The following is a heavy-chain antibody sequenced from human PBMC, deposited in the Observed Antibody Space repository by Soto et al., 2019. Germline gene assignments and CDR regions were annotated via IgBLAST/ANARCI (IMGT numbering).Heavy chain of an antibody. Sequence: QVQLVQSGAEVKKPGSSVKVSCKASGGTFSSYAISWVRQAPGQGLEWMGGIIPIFGTANYAQKFQGRVTITADESTSTADMELSSLRSEDTAVYYCARDGGYCSSTSCSDAFDICGQGTMVTFSS. V-gene: IGHV1-69*01. D-gene: IGHD2-2*01. CDR1: GGTFSSYA. J-gene: IGHJ3*02. CDR2: IIPIFGTA. CDR3: ARDGGYCSSTSCSDAFDI.